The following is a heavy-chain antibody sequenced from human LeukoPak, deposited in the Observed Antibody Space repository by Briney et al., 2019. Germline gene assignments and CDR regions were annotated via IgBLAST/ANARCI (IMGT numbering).Heavy chain of an antibody. V-gene: IGHV4-59*01. CDR3: ARVGVGALDY. Sequence: SETLSLTCTVSGGSIRSYYWSWIRQPPGKGLEWIGYIYYSGSTNYNPSLKSRVTISVDTSKNQFSLKLSSVTAADTAVYYCARVGVGALDYWGQGTLVTVSS. CDR1: GGSIRSYY. J-gene: IGHJ4*02. D-gene: IGHD1-26*01. CDR2: IYYSGST.